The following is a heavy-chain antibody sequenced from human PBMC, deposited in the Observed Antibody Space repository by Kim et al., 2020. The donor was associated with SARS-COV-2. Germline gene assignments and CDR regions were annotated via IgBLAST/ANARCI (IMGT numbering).Heavy chain of an antibody. CDR2: SDT. V-gene: IGHV5-51*01. CDR3: ARTGNWFDP. Sequence: SDTRYSPSFQGQVTISAGKSISTAYLQWSSLKASDTAMYYCARTGNWFDPWGQGTLVTVSS. J-gene: IGHJ5*02.